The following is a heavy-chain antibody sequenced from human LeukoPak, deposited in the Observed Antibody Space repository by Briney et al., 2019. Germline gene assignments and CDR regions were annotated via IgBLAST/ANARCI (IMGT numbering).Heavy chain of an antibody. Sequence: GGSLRLSCTASGFTFSSNVMNWVRQAPGKGLVWVSRINEDGSTTNYADSVKGRSTIFRDNAKNTLYLQMNSLRAEDTAVYYCVRDLGGRSGHWGQGTLVTVSS. CDR1: GFTFSSNV. CDR3: VRDLGGRSGH. CDR2: INEDGSTT. V-gene: IGHV3-74*01. D-gene: IGHD1-26*01. J-gene: IGHJ4*02.